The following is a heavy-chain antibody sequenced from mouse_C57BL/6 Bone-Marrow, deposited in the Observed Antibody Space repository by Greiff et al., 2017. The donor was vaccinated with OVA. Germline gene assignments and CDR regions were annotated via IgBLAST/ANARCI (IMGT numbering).Heavy chain of an antibody. V-gene: IGHV1-81*01. J-gene: IGHJ3*01. D-gene: IGHD2-3*01. CDR3: ARFDGYSWFAY. CDR2: IYPRSGNT. Sequence: QVQLQQSGAELARPGASVKLSCKASGYTFTSYGISWVKQRTGQGLEWIGEIYPRSGNTYYNEKFKGKATLTADKSSSTAYMELRSLTSEYSAVDFCARFDGYSWFAYWGQGTLVTVSA. CDR1: GYTFTSYG.